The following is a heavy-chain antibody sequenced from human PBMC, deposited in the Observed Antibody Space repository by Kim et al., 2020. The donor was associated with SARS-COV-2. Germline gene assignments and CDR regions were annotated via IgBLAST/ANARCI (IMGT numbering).Heavy chain of an antibody. D-gene: IGHD3-22*01. CDR1: GYTFTSYY. Sequence: ASVKVSCKASGYTFTSYYMHWLRQAPGQGLDWMGIINPSGGSTSYAQKFQGRVTMTRDTSTSTVYMELSSLRSEDTAVYYCARGGSSGRYFDYWGQGTLVTVSS. V-gene: IGHV1-46*01. J-gene: IGHJ4*02. CDR2: INPSGGST. CDR3: ARGGSSGRYFDY.